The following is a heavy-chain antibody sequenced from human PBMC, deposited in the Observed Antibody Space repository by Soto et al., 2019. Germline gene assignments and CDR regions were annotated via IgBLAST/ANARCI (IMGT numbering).Heavy chain of an antibody. J-gene: IGHJ4*02. Sequence: EVQLVESGGGLVQPGGSLRLSCAASGLSVSGNYMSWVRQAPGKGLEWVSVIYSGGTTYYADSVKGRFIISRDISKNTLYLQMNSLRVEDPSVYYFARDYRLMVRGAGFDYWGQGTLVTVSS. D-gene: IGHD3-10*01. CDR1: GLSVSGNY. CDR3: ARDYRLMVRGAGFDY. CDR2: IYSGGTT. V-gene: IGHV3-66*01.